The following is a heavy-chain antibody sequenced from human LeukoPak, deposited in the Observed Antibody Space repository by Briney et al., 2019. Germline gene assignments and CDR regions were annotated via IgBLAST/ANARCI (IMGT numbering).Heavy chain of an antibody. J-gene: IGHJ4*02. D-gene: IGHD4-23*01. CDR1: GGSISSYY. Sequence: SETLSLTYTVSGGSISSYYWSWIRQPPGKGLEWIGYIYYSGSANYNPSLKSRVTISVDTSKNQVSLKLSSVTAADSAVYYCAGDGGNGALDYWGQGTLVTVSS. CDR2: IYYSGSA. CDR3: AGDGGNGALDY. V-gene: IGHV4-59*01.